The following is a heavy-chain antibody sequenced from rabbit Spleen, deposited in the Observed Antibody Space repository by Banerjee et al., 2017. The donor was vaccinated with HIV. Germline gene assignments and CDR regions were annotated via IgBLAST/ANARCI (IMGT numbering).Heavy chain of an antibody. CDR3: ARDDGVSGTWYWNL. CDR2: IDAGSSCFT. J-gene: IGHJ4*01. D-gene: IGHD1-1*01. V-gene: IGHV1S45*01. Sequence: QQQLVESGGGLVKPGGTLTLTCKASGISFGISDYMCWVRQAPGKGLEWIACIDAGSSCFTYHASWASGRFTISKTSSTTVTLQATSLTAADTATYFCARDDGVSGTWYWNLWGQGTLVTVS. CDR1: GISFGISDY.